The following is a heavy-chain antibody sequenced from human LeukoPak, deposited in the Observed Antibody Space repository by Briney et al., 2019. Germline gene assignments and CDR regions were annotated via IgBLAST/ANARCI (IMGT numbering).Heavy chain of an antibody. CDR1: GGTFSSYA. CDR3: ARISTGTAGLPNNWIDP. V-gene: IGHV1-69*05. CDR2: IIPIFGTA. D-gene: IGHD1-1*01. J-gene: IGHJ5*02. Sequence: SVKASCKASGGTFSSYAISWVRQAPGQGLEWMGGIIPIFGTANYAQKFQGRVTITTDESTSTAYMELSSLKAEDTSVYYCARISTGTAGLPNNWIDPWGQGTLVTVSS.